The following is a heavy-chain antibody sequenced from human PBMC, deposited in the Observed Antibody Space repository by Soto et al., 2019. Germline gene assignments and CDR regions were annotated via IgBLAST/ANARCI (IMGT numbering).Heavy chain of an antibody. D-gene: IGHD5-12*01. V-gene: IGHV4-30-4*01. J-gene: IGHJ4*02. CDR3: ARVVRDGYNFFDY. CDR2: IYYSGST. CDR1: GGSISSGDYY. Sequence: SETLSLTCTVSGGSISSGDYYWSWIRQPPGKGLEWIGYIYYSGSTYYNPSLKSRVTISVDTSKNQFSLKLSSVTAADTAVYYCARVVRDGYNFFDYWGQGTLVTVSS.